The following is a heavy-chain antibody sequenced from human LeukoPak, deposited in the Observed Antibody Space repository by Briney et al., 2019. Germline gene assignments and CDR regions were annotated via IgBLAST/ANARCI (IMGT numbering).Heavy chain of an antibody. CDR3: ARETLTTVTTFNFDY. CDR1: GFTFSSYA. CDR2: ISYDGSNK. D-gene: IGHD4-17*01. J-gene: IGHJ4*02. V-gene: IGHV3-30*04. Sequence: GRSLRLTCAASGFTFSSYAMHWVRQAPGKGLEWVAVISYDGSNKYYADSVKGRFTISRDNSKNTLYLQMNSLRAEDTAVYYCARETLTTVTTFNFDYWGQGTLVTVSS.